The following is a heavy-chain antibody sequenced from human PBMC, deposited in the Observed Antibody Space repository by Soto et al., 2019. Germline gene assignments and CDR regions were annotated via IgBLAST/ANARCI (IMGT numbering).Heavy chain of an antibody. D-gene: IGHD3-16*01. CDR3: ARDWFGVDY. V-gene: IGHV1-18*01. CDR1: GYTFTSYG. Sequence: QVQLVQSGAEVKKPGASVKVSCKASGYTFTSYGISWVRQAPGQGIEWMGCISAYNGNTNYAQKLQGRVTMTTDTCTSTAYMVRMSLRPADTAVYYFARDWFGVDYGGQGTLVTVSS. J-gene: IGHJ4*02. CDR2: ISAYNGNT.